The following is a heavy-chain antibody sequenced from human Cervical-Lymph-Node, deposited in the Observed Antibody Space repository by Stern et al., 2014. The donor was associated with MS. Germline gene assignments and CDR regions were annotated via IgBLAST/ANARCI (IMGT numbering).Heavy chain of an antibody. D-gene: IGHD3-9*01. CDR3: ARDGRHTDNYGLDV. CDR2: IIPIFGTA. CDR1: GGTFNVYA. Sequence: MQLVESGAEVKKPGSSVKISCTASGGTFNVYAINWLRQTPGQGLEWMGGIIPIFGTANYAQKFQDRVTITADESTRTSSMQLSSLRFDDTAVYYCARDGRHTDNYGLDVWGQGTTVTVSS. J-gene: IGHJ6*02. V-gene: IGHV1-69*01.